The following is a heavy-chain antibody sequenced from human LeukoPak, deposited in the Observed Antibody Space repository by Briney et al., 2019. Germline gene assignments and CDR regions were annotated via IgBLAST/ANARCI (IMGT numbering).Heavy chain of an antibody. J-gene: IGHJ6*03. Sequence: GASVKVSCKASGYTFTSYGISWVRQAPGQGLEWMGWISAYNGNTNYAQKLQGRVTMTTDTSTSTAYMELRSLRSDDTAVYYCARGPNMNYYYGSGHTYYYYYMDVWGKGTTVTISS. CDR3: ARGPNMNYYYGSGHTYYYYYMDV. D-gene: IGHD3-10*01. V-gene: IGHV1-18*01. CDR2: ISAYNGNT. CDR1: GYTFTSYG.